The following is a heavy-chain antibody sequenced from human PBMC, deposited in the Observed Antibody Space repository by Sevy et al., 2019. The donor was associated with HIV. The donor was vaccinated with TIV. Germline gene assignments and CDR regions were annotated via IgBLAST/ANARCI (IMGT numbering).Heavy chain of an antibody. Sequence: GGSLRLSCVASGFTFSEYGMHWVRQAPGKGLEWVAVISHDGRNNKYNADSVKGRFTISRDNSKNTLYLQMNSLRAEDTAIYYCARDRGAILRSAFKSWGQGTRVTVSS. D-gene: IGHD1-26*01. V-gene: IGHV3-33*08. CDR3: ARDRGAILRSAFKS. CDR2: ISHDGRNNK. CDR1: GFTFSEYG. J-gene: IGHJ5*02.